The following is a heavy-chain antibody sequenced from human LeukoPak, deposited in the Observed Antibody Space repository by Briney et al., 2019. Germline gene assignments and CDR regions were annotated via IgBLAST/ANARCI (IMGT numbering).Heavy chain of an antibody. CDR3: AKDLGYSPGGYFDY. CDR2: ISYDGSNK. D-gene: IGHD5-18*01. J-gene: IGHJ4*02. CDR1: GFTFSSYG. V-gene: IGHV3-30*18. Sequence: GRSLRLSCAASGFTFSSYGMHWVRQAPGKGLEWVAVISYDGSNKYYADSVKGRFTTSRDNSKNTLYLQMNSPRAEDTAVYYCAKDLGYSPGGYFDYWGQGTLVTVSS.